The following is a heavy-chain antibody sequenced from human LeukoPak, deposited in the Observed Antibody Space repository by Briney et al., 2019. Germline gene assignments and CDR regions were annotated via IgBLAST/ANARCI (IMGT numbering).Heavy chain of an antibody. CDR1: GYTFTNYW. CDR3: VRHLSDITSCPNY. J-gene: IGHJ4*02. V-gene: IGHV5-51*01. D-gene: IGHD2-2*01. Sequence: GESLKISCKGSGYTFTNYWIGWVRQMPGKGLEWMGIIYPGDSDTRYSPSFQGQVTISVDKSISTAYLQWRSLKASDTAIYYCVRHLSDITSCPNYWGPGTLVTVAS. CDR2: IYPGDSDT.